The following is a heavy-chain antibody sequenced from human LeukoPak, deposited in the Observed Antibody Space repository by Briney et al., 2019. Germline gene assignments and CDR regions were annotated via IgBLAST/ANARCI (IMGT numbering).Heavy chain of an antibody. V-gene: IGHV1-24*01. CDR1: GYTFTELS. CDR3: ARGGAAAGLLDY. CDR2: LDPEDGET. J-gene: IGHJ4*02. Sequence: ASVKVSCKVSGYTFTELSMHWVRQAPGKGLEWMGGLDPEDGETMYAQEFQGRVTMTEDASTDTAYMELSSLRSEDTAVYYCARGGAAAGLLDYWGQGTLVTVSS. D-gene: IGHD6-13*01.